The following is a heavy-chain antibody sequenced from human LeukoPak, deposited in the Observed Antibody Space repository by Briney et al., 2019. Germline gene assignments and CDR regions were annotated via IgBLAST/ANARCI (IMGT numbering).Heavy chain of an antibody. D-gene: IGHD1-26*01. CDR3: ARGDSRSFATHFDY. CDR1: GGSISSGSYY. J-gene: IGHJ4*02. V-gene: IGHV4-61*02. CDR2: IYTSGST. Sequence: PSQTLSLTCTVSGGSISSGSYYWSWIRQPAGKGLEWIGRIYTSGSTNYNPSLKSRVTMSVDTSKNQFSLKLSSVTAADTAVYYCARGDSRSFATHFDYWGQGTLVTVSS.